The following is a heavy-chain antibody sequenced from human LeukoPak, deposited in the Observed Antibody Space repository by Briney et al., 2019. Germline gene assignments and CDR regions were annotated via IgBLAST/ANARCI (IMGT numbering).Heavy chain of an antibody. D-gene: IGHD3-3*01. V-gene: IGHV1-69*01. Sequence: SVKVSCKASGGTFSSYAISWVRQAPGQGLEWMGGIIPIFGTANYAQKFQGRVTITADESTSTAYMELSGLRSEDTAVYYCARMRFYDFWSGYYWFDPWGQGTLVTVSS. CDR3: ARMRFYDFWSGYYWFDP. CDR2: IIPIFGTA. J-gene: IGHJ5*02. CDR1: GGTFSSYA.